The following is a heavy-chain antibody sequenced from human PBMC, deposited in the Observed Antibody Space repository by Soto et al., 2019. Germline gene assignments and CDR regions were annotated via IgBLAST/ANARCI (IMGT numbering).Heavy chain of an antibody. CDR2: TYYRSKWYN. Sequence: SQTLSLTCAISGDSVSSNSAAWNWIRQSPSRGLEWLGRTYYRSKWYNDYAVSVKSRITINPDTSKNQFSLQLNSVTPEDTAVYYCARDLGGPPLVVVAASNYYGMDVWGQGTTVTVSS. CDR3: ARDLGGPPLVVVAASNYYGMDV. V-gene: IGHV6-1*01. D-gene: IGHD2-15*01. CDR1: GDSVSSNSAA. J-gene: IGHJ6*02.